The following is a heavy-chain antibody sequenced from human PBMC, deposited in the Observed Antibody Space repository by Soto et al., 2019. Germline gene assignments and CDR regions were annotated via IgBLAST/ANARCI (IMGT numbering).Heavy chain of an antibody. J-gene: IGHJ5*01. CDR1: GYSIRSYY. CDR3: ARPLRDYFDSSGYFSWFDS. V-gene: IGHV4-59*01. D-gene: IGHD3-22*01. Sequence: PSETLSLTCAFSGYSIRSYYSSWIRQPPGKRLEWIGYSHYSGSTNYNPSLKSRVTISVDTSKNQFSLKLSSVTAADTAVYYCARPLRDYFDSSGYFSWFDSWGQGTLVTVSS. CDR2: SHYSGST.